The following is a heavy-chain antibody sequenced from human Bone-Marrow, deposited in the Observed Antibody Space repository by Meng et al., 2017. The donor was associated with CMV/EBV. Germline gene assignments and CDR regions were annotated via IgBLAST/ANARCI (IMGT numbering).Heavy chain of an antibody. CDR2: INHSGST. D-gene: IGHD1-1*01. Sequence: SETLSLTCTVSGGSISSSSYYWGWIRQPPGKGLEWIGEINHSGSTNYNPSLKSRVAISVDTSKNQFSLKLSSVTAADTAVYYCARVNWNYFDYWGQGTLVTVSS. CDR3: ARVNWNYFDY. CDR1: GGSISSSSYY. V-gene: IGHV4-39*07. J-gene: IGHJ4*02.